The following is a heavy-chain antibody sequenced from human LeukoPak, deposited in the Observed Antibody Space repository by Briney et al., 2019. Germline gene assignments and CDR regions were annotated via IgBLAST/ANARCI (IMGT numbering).Heavy chain of an antibody. CDR1: GFTFSSYG. Sequence: GGSLRLSCAASGFTFSSYGMHWVRQAPGKGLEWVAVIWYDGSNKYYADSVKGRFTISRDNSKNTLYLQMNSLRAEDTAVYYCARDEAYYYYMDVWGEGTTVTVSS. CDR2: IWYDGSNK. V-gene: IGHV3-33*01. J-gene: IGHJ6*03. CDR3: ARDEAYYYYMDV.